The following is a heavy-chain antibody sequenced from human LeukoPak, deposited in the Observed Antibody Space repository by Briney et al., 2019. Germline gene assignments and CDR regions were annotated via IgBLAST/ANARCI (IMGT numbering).Heavy chain of an antibody. J-gene: IGHJ4*02. CDR1: GGSISSGDYY. CDR2: IYYSGST. CDR3: ARDGRYGGYVSGY. V-gene: IGHV4-30-4*08. Sequence: SSETLSLTCTVSGGSISSGDYYWSWIRQPPGKGLEWIGYIYYSGSTYYNPSLKSRVTISVDTSKNQFSLKLSSVTAADTAVYYCARDGRYGGYVSGYWGQGTLVTVSS. D-gene: IGHD5-12*01.